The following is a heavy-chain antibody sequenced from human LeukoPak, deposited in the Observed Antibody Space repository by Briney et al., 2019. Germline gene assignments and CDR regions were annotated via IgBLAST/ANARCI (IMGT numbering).Heavy chain of an antibody. V-gene: IGHV3-48*04. J-gene: IGHJ4*02. CDR1: GFTFSSYS. D-gene: IGHD2-2*01. Sequence: GGSLRLSCAASGFTFSSYSMNWVRQAPGKGLEWVSYISSSSSTIYYADSVKGRFTISRDNAKNSLYLQMNSLRAEDTAVYYCARAPTVLVGYCSSASCQADYWGQGTLVTVSS. CDR2: ISSSSSTI. CDR3: ARAPTVLVGYCSSASCQADY.